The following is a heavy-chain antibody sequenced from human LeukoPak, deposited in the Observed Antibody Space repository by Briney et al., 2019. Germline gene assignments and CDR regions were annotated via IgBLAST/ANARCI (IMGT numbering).Heavy chain of an antibody. CDR2: INPNSGAT. CDR3: ARDRLGLTSPGFYYYGLDV. D-gene: IGHD1-14*01. J-gene: IGHJ6*02. CDR1: GYIVAGHY. V-gene: IGHV1-2*02. Sequence: ASGRVSCRASGYIVAGHYMQWVRQAPGQGLEWMGWINPNSGATTYAQRFQGRVTMTGDPSINTAYMEVRRLRSDDTAVYYCARDRLGLTSPGFYYYGLDVWGQGTTVTVSS.